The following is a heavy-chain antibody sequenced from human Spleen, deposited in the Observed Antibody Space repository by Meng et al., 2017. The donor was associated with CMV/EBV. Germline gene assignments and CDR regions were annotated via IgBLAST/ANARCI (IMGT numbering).Heavy chain of an antibody. J-gene: IGHJ4*02. CDR1: GLTVSTNH. V-gene: IGHV3-53*05. CDR3: ARIDYFDTRVKDY. D-gene: IGHD3-22*01. CDR2: LYSVGTT. Sequence: GESLKISCAASGLTVSTNHMSWVRQAPGKGLEWVSVLYSVGTTHYVDSVKGRFTISRDNSKNTLFLQMNSLTAEDTAVYYCARIDYFDTRVKDYWGQGTLVTVSS.